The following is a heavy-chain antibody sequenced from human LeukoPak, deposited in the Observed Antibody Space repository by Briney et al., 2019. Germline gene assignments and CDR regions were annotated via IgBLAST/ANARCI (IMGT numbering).Heavy chain of an antibody. CDR3: AKDWKNFDWLLSLQDFDY. D-gene: IGHD3-9*01. J-gene: IGHJ4*02. V-gene: IGHV3-23*01. CDR1: GFTFSSYA. CDR2: ISGSGGST. Sequence: GGSLRLSCAASGFTFSSYAMSWVRQAPGKGLEWVSAISGSGGSTYYADSVKGRFTISRDNSKNTLYLQMDSMRAEDTAVYYCAKDWKNFDWLLSLQDFDYWGQGTLVTVSS.